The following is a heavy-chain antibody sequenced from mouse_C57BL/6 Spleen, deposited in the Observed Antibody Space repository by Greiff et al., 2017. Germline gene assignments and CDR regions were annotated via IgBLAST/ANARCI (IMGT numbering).Heavy chain of an antibody. CDR3: AREGIYYDYDVWYFDV. CDR2: ISYDGSN. CDR1: GYSITSGYY. D-gene: IGHD2-4*01. Sequence: DVKLQESGPGLVKPSQSLSLTCSVTGYSITSGYYWNWIRQFPGNKLEWMGYISYDGSNNYNPSLKNRISITRDTSKNQFFLKLNSVTTEDTATYYCAREGIYYDYDVWYFDVWGTGTTVTVAS. J-gene: IGHJ1*03. V-gene: IGHV3-6*01.